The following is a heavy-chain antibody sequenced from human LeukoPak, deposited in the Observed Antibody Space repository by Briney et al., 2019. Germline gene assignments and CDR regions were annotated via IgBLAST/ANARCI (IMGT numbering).Heavy chain of an antibody. V-gene: IGHV3-33*01. CDR3: ARAQVGSGWYNGDY. Sequence: PGGSLILSCAASGFTFSSYAMHWVRQAPGKGLEWVAVIWYDGSNKYYADSVKGRFTISRDNSKNTLYLQMNSLRAEDTAVYYCARAQVGSGWYNGDYWGQGTLVTVSS. CDR1: GFTFSSYA. CDR2: IWYDGSNK. J-gene: IGHJ4*02. D-gene: IGHD6-19*01.